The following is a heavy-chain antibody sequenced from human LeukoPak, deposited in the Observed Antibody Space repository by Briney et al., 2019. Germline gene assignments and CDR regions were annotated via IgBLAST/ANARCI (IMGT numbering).Heavy chain of an antibody. D-gene: IGHD4-23*01. CDR1: GYTFTGYY. Sequence: GASVKVSCKASGYTFTGYYMHWVRQAPGQGLEWMGWINPNSGGTNYAQKFQGRVTMTRDTSTSTVYMELSSLRSEDTAVYYCARGGYGGNPEYFQHWGQGTLVTVSS. CDR3: ARGGYGGNPEYFQH. CDR2: INPNSGGT. J-gene: IGHJ1*01. V-gene: IGHV1-2*02.